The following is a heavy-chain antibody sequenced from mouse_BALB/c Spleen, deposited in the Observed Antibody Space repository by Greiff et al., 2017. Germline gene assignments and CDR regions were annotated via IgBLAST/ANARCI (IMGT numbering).Heavy chain of an antibody. CDR1: GYSITSDYA. CDR2: ISYSGST. J-gene: IGHJ1*01. D-gene: IGHD1-2*01. V-gene: IGHV3-2*02. Sequence: QSGPGLVKPSQSLSLTCTVTGYSITSDYAWNWIRQFPGNKLEWMGYISYSGSTSYNPSLKSRISITRDTSKNQFFLQLNSVTTEDTATYYCASYGHWYFDVWGAGTTVTVSS. CDR3: ASYGHWYFDV.